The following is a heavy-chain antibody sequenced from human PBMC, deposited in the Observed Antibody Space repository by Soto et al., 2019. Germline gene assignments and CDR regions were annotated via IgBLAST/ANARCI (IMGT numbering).Heavy chain of an antibody. J-gene: IGHJ5*02. CDR1: GGSISSGDYY. Sequence: SETLSLTCAVSGGSISSGDYYLSWIRQPPGKGLEWIGYIYYSGSTYYNPSLKSRVTISLETSKSQFSLRLTSVTAADTAVYYCARLGAYYQSLDPWGPGTLVTVSS. CDR2: IYYSGST. CDR3: ARLGAYYQSLDP. V-gene: IGHV4-30-4*01. D-gene: IGHD3-22*01.